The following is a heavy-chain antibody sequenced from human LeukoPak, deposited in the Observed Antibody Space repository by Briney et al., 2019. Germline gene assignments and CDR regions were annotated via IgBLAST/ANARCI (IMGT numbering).Heavy chain of an antibody. V-gene: IGHV4-59*08. CDR3: ARHLTLYGSRAFDI. CDR2: IYYSGST. J-gene: IGHJ3*02. D-gene: IGHD5-24*01. CDR1: GGSTSSYY. Sequence: SETLSLTCTVSGGSTSSYYWSWIRQPPGKGLEWIGYIYYSGSTNYNPSLKSRVTISVDTSKNQFSLKLSSVTAADTAVYYCARHLTLYGSRAFDIWGQGTMVTVSS.